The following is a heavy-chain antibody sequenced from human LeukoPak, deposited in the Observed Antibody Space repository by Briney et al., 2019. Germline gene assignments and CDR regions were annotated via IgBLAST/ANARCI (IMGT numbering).Heavy chain of an antibody. CDR1: GGSISSSSDY. CDR3: ARHMSTSGWYHWFDP. J-gene: IGHJ5*02. D-gene: IGHD6-19*01. V-gene: IGHV4-39*01. Sequence: SETLSLTCTVSGGSISSSSDYWGWIRQPPGQGLEWIGSIYYSGSTYYNPSLKSRVTISVDTSKNQFSLKLSSVTAADTAVYYCARHMSTSGWYHWFDPRGQGTLVTVSS. CDR2: IYYSGST.